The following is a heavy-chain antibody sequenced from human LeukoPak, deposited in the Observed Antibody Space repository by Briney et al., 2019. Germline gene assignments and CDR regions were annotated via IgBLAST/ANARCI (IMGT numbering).Heavy chain of an antibody. Sequence: SETLSLTCTVSGGSISNTNYYWAWIRQPPGRGLEWIGSIHDSGSTYYNPSLKSRVTISVDTSKNQFSLKLSSVTAADTAVYYCYICSSTSCYRYWGQGTLVTVSS. J-gene: IGHJ4*02. V-gene: IGHV4-39*01. D-gene: IGHD2-2*01. CDR3: YICSSTSCYRY. CDR1: GGSISNTNYY. CDR2: IHDSGST.